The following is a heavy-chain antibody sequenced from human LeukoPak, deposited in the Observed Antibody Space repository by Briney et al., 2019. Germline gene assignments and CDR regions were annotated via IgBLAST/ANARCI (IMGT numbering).Heavy chain of an antibody. J-gene: IGHJ5*02. V-gene: IGHV1-18*01. CDR1: GYTFTSDG. Sequence: GASVKVSCKASGYTFTSDGISWVRQAPGQGLEWVGWINTYNGNANYAQNLQGRVTITTDTSTTTAYMELRSLRSDDTAVYYCARGNVPTANHWGQGTLVTVSS. CDR3: ARGNVPTANH. CDR2: INTYNGNA. D-gene: IGHD2-2*01.